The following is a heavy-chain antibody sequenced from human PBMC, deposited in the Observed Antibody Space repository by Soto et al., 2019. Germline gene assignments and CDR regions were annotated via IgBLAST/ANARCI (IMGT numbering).Heavy chain of an antibody. Sequence: GGSLRLSCAASGFTFSGSAMHWVRQASGKGLEWVGRIRSKTNSYATAYAASVKGRFTISRDDSKNTAYLQMNSLKIEDTAVYYCRRNPRIYYNVRVSANGFNPGAREPWSPSPQ. J-gene: IGHJ5*02. CDR3: RRNPRIYYNVRVSANGFNP. V-gene: IGHV3-73*01. CDR1: GFTFSGSA. CDR2: IRSKTNSYAT. D-gene: IGHD3-10*01.